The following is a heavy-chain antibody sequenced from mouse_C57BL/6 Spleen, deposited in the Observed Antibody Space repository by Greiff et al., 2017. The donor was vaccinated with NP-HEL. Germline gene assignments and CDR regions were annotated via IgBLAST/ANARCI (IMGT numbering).Heavy chain of an antibody. CDR3: AREGFAY. J-gene: IGHJ3*01. CDR2: IDPSDSYT. V-gene: IGHV1-69*01. Sequence: QVQLQQPGAELVMPGASVKLSCKASGYTFPSYWMHWVKQRPGHGLEWIGEIDPSDSYTNSNQKFKGKSTLTVDKSSSTAYMQLSSLTSEDAAVYYCAREGFAYWGKGTLVTVSA. CDR1: GYTFPSYW.